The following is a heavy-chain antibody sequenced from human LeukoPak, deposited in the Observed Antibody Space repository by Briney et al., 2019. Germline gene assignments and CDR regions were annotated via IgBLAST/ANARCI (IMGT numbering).Heavy chain of an antibody. V-gene: IGHV3-30*03. D-gene: IGHD6-19*01. CDR2: ISYDGSYK. J-gene: IGHJ4*02. CDR1: GFSVSNTY. CDR3: AGVSESGWYYFDY. Sequence: GGSLRLSCAASGFSVSNTYMSWVRQAPGKGLEWVAVISYDGSYKYYADSVKGRFSISRDNSKKTLYLQMSSLRDEDTAVYYCAGVSESGWYYFDYWGQGTLVTVSS.